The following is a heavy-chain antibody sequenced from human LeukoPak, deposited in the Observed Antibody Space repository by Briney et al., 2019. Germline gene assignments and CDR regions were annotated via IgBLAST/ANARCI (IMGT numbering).Heavy chain of an antibody. V-gene: IGHV3-23*01. D-gene: IGHD5-18*01. CDR3: AKGPSDTAVATAFDY. J-gene: IGHJ4*02. CDR2: ISGSGGST. CDR1: GFTFSSYA. Sequence: GGSLRLSCAASGFTFSSYAMSWVRQAPGKGLEWVSAISGSGGSTYYADSVKGRFIISRDNSKNTLYLQMNSLRAEDTAVYYCAKGPSDTAVATAFDYWGQGTLVTVSS.